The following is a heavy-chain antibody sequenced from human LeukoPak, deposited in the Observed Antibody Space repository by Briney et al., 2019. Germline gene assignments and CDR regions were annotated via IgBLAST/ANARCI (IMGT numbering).Heavy chain of an antibody. Sequence: SSETLSLTCAVYGGSFSGYYWSWIRQPPGKGLEWIGEINHSGSTNYNPSLKSRVTISVDKSKNQFSLRLISVTAADTAVYFCARVRVIDWGSSYFDYWGQGNLVTVSS. J-gene: IGHJ4*02. CDR1: GGSFSGYY. CDR2: INHSGST. D-gene: IGHD3-9*01. V-gene: IGHV4-34*01. CDR3: ARVRVIDWGSSYFDY.